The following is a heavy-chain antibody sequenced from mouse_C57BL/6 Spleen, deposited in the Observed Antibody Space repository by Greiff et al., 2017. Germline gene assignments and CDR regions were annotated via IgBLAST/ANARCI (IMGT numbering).Heavy chain of an antibody. CDR2: ILPGSGST. CDR1: GYTFTGYW. Sequence: QVQLQQSGAELMKPGASVKLSCKATGYTFTGYWIEWVKQRPGHGLEWIGEILPGSGSTNYNEKFKGKATFTADTSSNTAYMQLSSLTTEDSAIYYIARSPHYDNCVDWYFDVWGTGTTVTVSS. D-gene: IGHD2-1*01. CDR3: ARSPHYDNCVDWYFDV. J-gene: IGHJ1*03. V-gene: IGHV1-9*01.